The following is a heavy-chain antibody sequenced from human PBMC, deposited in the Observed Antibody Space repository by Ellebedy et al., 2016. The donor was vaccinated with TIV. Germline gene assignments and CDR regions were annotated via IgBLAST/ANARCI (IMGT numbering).Heavy chain of an antibody. J-gene: IGHJ3*02. CDR3: ARKGSGTNAFDI. D-gene: IGHD3-10*01. V-gene: IGHV3-23*01. CDR1: GFTFSSYA. CDR2: ISGSGGST. Sequence: GESLKISXAASGFTFSSYAMSWVRQAPGKGLEWVSAISGSGGSTYYADSVKGRFTISRHNSKNTLYLQMNSLRAEDTAVYYCARKGSGTNAFDIWGQGTMVTVSS.